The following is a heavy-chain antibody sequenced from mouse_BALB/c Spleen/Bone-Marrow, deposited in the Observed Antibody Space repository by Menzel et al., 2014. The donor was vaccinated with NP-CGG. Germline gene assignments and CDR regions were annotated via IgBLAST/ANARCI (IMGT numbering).Heavy chain of an antibody. CDR2: IDPANGNT. CDR1: GFNIKDTY. Sequence: VQLKHSGAELVKPGASVKLSCTASGFNIKDTYMHWVKQRPEQGLEWIGRIDPANGNTKYDPKFQGKATITADTSSNTAYLQLSSLTSGDTAVYYCANYDYGWYFDVWGAGTTVTVSS. J-gene: IGHJ1*01. D-gene: IGHD2-4*01. CDR3: ANYDYGWYFDV. V-gene: IGHV14-3*02.